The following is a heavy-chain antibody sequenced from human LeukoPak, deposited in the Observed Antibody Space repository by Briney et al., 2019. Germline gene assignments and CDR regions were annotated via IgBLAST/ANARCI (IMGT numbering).Heavy chain of an antibody. V-gene: IGHV3-30*02. CDR3: AKTSDQLLYSKLDF. D-gene: IGHD2-2*02. J-gene: IGHJ4*02. CDR2: IQYDGSYK. CDR1: GFTFDDYA. Sequence: GGSLRLSCAASGFTFDDYAMHWVRQAPGKGLEWVAFIQYDGSYKFYADSVQGRFSISRDNSKNTLFLHMNSLATEDTAVYYCAKTSDQLLYSKLDFWGQGTLVTVSS.